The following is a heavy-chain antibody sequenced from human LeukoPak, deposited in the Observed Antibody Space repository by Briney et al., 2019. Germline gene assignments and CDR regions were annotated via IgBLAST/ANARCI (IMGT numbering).Heavy chain of an antibody. D-gene: IGHD1-26*01. V-gene: IGHV1-2*02. CDR2: INPNSGGT. Sequence: GASVKVSCTASGYTFTGYYMHWVRQAPGQGLEWMGWINPNSGGTNYAQKFQGRVTMTRDTSISTAYMELSRLRSDDTAVYYCAREGGSYDDAFDIWGQGTMVTVSS. CDR3: AREGGSYDDAFDI. CDR1: GYTFTGYY. J-gene: IGHJ3*02.